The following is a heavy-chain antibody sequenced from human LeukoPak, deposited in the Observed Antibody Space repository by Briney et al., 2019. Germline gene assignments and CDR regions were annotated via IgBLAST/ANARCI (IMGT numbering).Heavy chain of an antibody. J-gene: IGHJ4*02. V-gene: IGHV3-74*01. CDR1: GFTLSSYC. CDR3: ARDLFYCSSTSCYEAFDY. CDR2: INTDGNST. Sequence: GGSLRLSCAASGFTLSSYCMNWVRQAPGKGLTWVSRINTDGNSTTSADSVKGRFTISRDNAKNTLYLQMNSLRVEDTAVYYCARDLFYCSSTSCYEAFDYWGQGTVVTVSS. D-gene: IGHD2-2*01.